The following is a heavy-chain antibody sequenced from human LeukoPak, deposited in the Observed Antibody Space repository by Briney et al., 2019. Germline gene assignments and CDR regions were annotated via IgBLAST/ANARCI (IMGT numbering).Heavy chain of an antibody. V-gene: IGHV3-48*01. CDR1: GFTLSSYS. D-gene: IGHD2-15*01. CDR2: ISTSSTTI. Sequence: GGSLRLSCAASGFTLSSYSMNWVRQAPGKGLEWVSYISTSSTTIYYADSVKGRFTISRDNAKSSLYLQMDNLRAEDAAVYYCARTIVVVAANDYWGQGTLVTVSS. J-gene: IGHJ4*02. CDR3: ARTIVVVAANDY.